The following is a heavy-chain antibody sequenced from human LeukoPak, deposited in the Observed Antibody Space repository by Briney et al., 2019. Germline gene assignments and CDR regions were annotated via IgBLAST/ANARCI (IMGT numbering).Heavy chain of an antibody. CDR2: ISYDGSNK. J-gene: IGHJ4*02. CDR1: GFTFSSYG. Sequence: SLRLSCAASGFTFSSYGMHWVRQAPGKGLEWVAVISYDGSNKYYADSVKGRFTISRDNSKNTLYLQMNSLRAEDTAVYYCAKPIFQTSIAVALLDYWGQGTLVTVSS. CDR3: AKPIFQTSIAVALLDY. D-gene: IGHD6-19*01. V-gene: IGHV3-30*18.